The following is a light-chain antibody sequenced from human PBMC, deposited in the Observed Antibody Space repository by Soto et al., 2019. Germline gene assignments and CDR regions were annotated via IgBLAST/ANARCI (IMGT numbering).Light chain of an antibody. J-gene: IGKJ5*01. CDR3: QQGTQWPPFT. CDR1: QSVSNN. Sequence: REMTRAPATLSISPGERATLSCRASQSVSNNVAWYQQKPGQAPRLLILGASTRATGIPARFSGSGSGTDFTLTISSLQSEDFAVYYCQQGTQWPPFTFGQGTRLEIK. V-gene: IGKV3-15*01. CDR2: GAS.